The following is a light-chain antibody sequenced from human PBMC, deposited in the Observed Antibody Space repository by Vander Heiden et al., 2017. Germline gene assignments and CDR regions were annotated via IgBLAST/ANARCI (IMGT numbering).Light chain of an antibody. CDR2: GAS. Sequence: EIVMTQSPATLSVSPGERVTLSCRASQSVTTNLAWYQQKLGQAPRLLIYGASTRATGIPARFSGSGSGTEFTLTISSLQSEDFAVYYCQQYKDWPPWTFGHGTKVEIK. CDR3: QQYKDWPPWT. V-gene: IGKV3-15*01. CDR1: QSVTTN. J-gene: IGKJ1*01.